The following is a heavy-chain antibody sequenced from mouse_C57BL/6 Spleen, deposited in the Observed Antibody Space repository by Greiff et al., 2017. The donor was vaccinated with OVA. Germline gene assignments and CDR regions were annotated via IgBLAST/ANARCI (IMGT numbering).Heavy chain of an antibody. CDR2: IRPGSGST. J-gene: IGHJ2*01. Sequence: QVQLQQSGAELVKPGASVKISCKASGYTFTDYYINWVKQRPGQGLEWIGKIRPGSGSTYYNEKFKGKATLTADKSSSTAYMQLSSLTSEDSAVYFGARSVLLRFYYFDYWGQGTTLTVSS. CDR1: GYTFTDYY. V-gene: IGHV1-77*01. CDR3: ARSVLLRFYYFDY. D-gene: IGHD1-1*01.